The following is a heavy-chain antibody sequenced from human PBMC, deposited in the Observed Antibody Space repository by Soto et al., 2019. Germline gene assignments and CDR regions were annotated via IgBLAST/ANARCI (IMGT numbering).Heavy chain of an antibody. D-gene: IGHD3-10*01. CDR3: AKDRWKTVVRGEVDY. CDR1: GFTFSSYA. V-gene: IGHV3-23*01. CDR2: ITGSGGST. Sequence: VQLLESGGGLGEPGGSLRLSCATSGFTFSSYAMSWVRQAPGKGLEWVSGITGSGGSTYYADSVKGRFTISRDNSKNTLYLQMNSLRVEDTALYYCAKDRWKTVVRGEVDYWGQGTLVTVSS. J-gene: IGHJ4*02.